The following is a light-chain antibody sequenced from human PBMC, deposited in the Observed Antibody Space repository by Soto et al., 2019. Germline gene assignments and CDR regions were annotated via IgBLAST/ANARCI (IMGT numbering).Light chain of an antibody. V-gene: IGKV4-1*01. J-gene: IGKJ4*01. CDR1: QSVLYSSTNKNY. Sequence: DIVMTQSPDSLAVSLGERATINCKSSQSVLYSSTNKNYLGWYQQKPGHPPRLLIYWASTRESGVPDRFSGSGSGTDFTLTISSLQAEDVALYYCQQYYSTPRTFDGGTKVEIK. CDR3: QQYYSTPRT. CDR2: WAS.